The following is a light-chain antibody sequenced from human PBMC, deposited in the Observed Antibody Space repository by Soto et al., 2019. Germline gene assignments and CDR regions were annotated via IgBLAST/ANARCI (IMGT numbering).Light chain of an antibody. CDR1: QGIRND. J-gene: IGKJ4*01. V-gene: IGKV1-6*01. CDR2: AAS. CDR3: LQDYNYPLT. Sequence: AIQMTQSPSSLSASVGDRDTITCRASQGIRNDLGWYQQKPGKAPKLLIYAASSLQSGVPSMFSGSGSGTDFTLTISSLQPEDFATYYCLQDYNYPLTFGGGTKVDIK.